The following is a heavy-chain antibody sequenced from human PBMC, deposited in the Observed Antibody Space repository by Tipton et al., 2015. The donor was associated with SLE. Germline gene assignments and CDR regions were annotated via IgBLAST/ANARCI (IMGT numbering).Heavy chain of an antibody. CDR3: ARGGLTGYFYGMDV. V-gene: IGHV3-66*01. Sequence: SLRLSCAASGFTVSSNYMSWVRQAPGKGLEWVSVIYSGGSTYYADSVKGRFTISRDNSKNTLYLQMNSLRAEDTAVYYCARGGLTGYFYGMDVWGQGTTVTVSS. CDR1: GFTVSSNY. J-gene: IGHJ6*02. CDR2: IYSGGST. D-gene: IGHD3-9*01.